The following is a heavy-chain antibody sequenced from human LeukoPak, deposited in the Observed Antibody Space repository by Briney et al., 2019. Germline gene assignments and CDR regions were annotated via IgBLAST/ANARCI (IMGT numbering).Heavy chain of an antibody. V-gene: IGHV3-13*03. CDR1: GFTFSSYD. D-gene: IGHD3-3*01. J-gene: IGHJ6*03. CDR2: IGTAGDT. CDR3: ARDLWSYYYYYMDV. Sequence: GGSLRLSCAACGFTFSSYDMHWVRQATGKGLEWVSAIGTAGDTYYPGSVKGQFTISRENAKNSLYLQMNSLRAGDTAVYYCARDLWSYYYYYMDVWGKGTTVTVSS.